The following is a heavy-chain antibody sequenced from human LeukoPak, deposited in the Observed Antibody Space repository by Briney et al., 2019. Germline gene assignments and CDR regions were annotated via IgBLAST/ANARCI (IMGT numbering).Heavy chain of an antibody. CDR1: GYSLSNYY. V-gene: IGHV4-59*01. J-gene: IGHJ2*01. CDR2: IYYSGST. D-gene: IGHD1/OR15-1a*01. Sequence: PSETLFLACFVPGYSLSNYYCGWVRQPPAKGLEWIGYIYYSGSTNYNPSLKSRVTISVDTSKTQFSLKLSSVAAADTAVYYCARGSRPLREQHWSFDLWGRSTLVTVSS. CDR3: ARGSRPLREQHWSFDL.